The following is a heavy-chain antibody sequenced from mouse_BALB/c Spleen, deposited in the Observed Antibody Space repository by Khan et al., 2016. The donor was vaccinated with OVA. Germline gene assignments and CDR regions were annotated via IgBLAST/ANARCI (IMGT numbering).Heavy chain of an antibody. CDR2: INTNTGEP. CDR1: GYTLTKYG. Sequence: QIQLVQSGPELKKPVETVKISCKASGYTLTKYGMNWVKQAPGKGLKWMGWINTNTGEPTYAADFKGRFAFFLETSASTAYLQINNLKNEDMATYFCARSTTAGWMDYWGQGTSLTVSS. V-gene: IGHV9-1*02. J-gene: IGHJ4*01. CDR3: ARSTTAGWMDY. D-gene: IGHD1-2*01.